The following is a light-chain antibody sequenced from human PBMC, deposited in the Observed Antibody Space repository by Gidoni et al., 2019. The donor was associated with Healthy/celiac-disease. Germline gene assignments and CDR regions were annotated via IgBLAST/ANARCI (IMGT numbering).Light chain of an antibody. J-gene: IGKJ2*01. CDR2: AAS. CDR3: QQRYSTPYT. V-gene: IGKV1-39*01. Sequence: DIQMTQSPCSLSASVGHRVTITCRASQSISTYLNCYQPKPGNDPKLLSYAASSMQSGVTSRCSGSGAGTDFTLTISSVQPEDFATYYCQQRYSTPYTFXXXTKLEIK. CDR1: QSISTY.